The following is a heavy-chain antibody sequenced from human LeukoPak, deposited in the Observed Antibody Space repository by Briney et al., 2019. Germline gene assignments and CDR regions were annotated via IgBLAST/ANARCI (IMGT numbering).Heavy chain of an antibody. J-gene: IGHJ4*02. CDR3: ARGGSDTAMAHDY. CDR1: GFTFRNHC. Sequence: GGSLRLSCAASGFTFRNHCMHWVRQAPGKGLMWVSRINRGGSRTDYADSVKGRFTISRDDAKNTLYLQLNSLRAEDTAVYFCARGGSDTAMAHDYWGQGTLVTVSS. CDR2: INRGGSRT. D-gene: IGHD5-18*01. V-gene: IGHV3-74*01.